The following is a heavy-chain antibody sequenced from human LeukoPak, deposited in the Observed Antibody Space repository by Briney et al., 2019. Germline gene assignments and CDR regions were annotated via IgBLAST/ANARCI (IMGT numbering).Heavy chain of an antibody. CDR2: INAGNGKT. V-gene: IGHV1-3*01. J-gene: IGHJ4*02. D-gene: IGHD2-21*01. CDR1: GYTFTNYA. CDR3: ARGIWSSHNKDYYFDY. Sequence: ASVKVSCKASGYTFTNYAMNWVRQAPGKRLEWMGWINAGNGKTKSSQRFQDRVTITRDTSASTAYMELNSLRSEDTAVYYCARGIWSSHNKDYYFDYWGQGSLVTVSS.